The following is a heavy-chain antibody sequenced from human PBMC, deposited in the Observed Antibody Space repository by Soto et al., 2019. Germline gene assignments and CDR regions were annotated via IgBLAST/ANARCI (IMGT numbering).Heavy chain of an antibody. Sequence: EVQLLESGGGLVQPGGSLRLSCAASGFTFTSYAMTWVRQAPGKGLEWVSAISGGGRNTSYAASVKCRFTLSRDSSKKNLYLQMHSLRTEDTAVDYGAQHAWHSSSWVDYCGQGTLVSVSS. CDR2: ISGGGRNT. CDR3: AQHAWHSSSWVDY. CDR1: GFTFTSYA. V-gene: IGHV3-23*01. J-gene: IGHJ4*02. D-gene: IGHD6-13*01.